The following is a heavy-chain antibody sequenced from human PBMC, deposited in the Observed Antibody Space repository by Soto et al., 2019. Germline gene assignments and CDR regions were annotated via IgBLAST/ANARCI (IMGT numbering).Heavy chain of an antibody. V-gene: IGHV1-8*01. CDR1: GYSFTRHD. CDR3: ASEGILFSGVIVVDGMDV. D-gene: IGHD3-3*01. Sequence: QVQLVQSGAEVKKPGASVKVSFKAPGYSFTRHDINWVRQAPGQGLEWMGWINSSSGNTGYAQRSLGRLTMTTDTSTSTSYMELSGLRSEDTAIYYCASEGILFSGVIVVDGMDVWGPGPTVTVPS. J-gene: IGHJ6*01. CDR2: INSSSGNT.